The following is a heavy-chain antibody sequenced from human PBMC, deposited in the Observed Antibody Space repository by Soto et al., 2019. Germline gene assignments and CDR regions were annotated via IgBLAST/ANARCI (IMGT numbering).Heavy chain of an antibody. CDR1: GFTFTTYW. D-gene: IGHD6-19*01. CDR2: IYAGDSDT. Sequence: PGESLKISCKGFGFTFTTYWIAWVRQMPGKGLEWMGIIYAGDSDTRYSPSFQGQVTISADKSINTAYLQWSSVKASDTAIYYCARTKQASGYSSSFSRAYWGQGTQVTVSS. CDR3: ARTKQASGYSSSFSRAY. J-gene: IGHJ4*02. V-gene: IGHV5-51*01.